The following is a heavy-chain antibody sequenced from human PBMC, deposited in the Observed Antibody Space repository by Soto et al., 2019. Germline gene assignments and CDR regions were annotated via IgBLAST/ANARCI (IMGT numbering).Heavy chain of an antibody. D-gene: IGHD5-12*01. J-gene: IGHJ4*02. V-gene: IGHV3-7*01. CDR1: GFTFSNYW. Sequence: GGSLRLSCAASGFTFSNYWLSWVRQAPGKGLEWMANIKKDGSEKYYVGSVVGRFTISRDNAENSLYLQMNSLRAEDTAVYYCARLYLAATITSLDYWGRGTLVTVSS. CDR3: ARLYLAATITSLDY. CDR2: IKKDGSEK.